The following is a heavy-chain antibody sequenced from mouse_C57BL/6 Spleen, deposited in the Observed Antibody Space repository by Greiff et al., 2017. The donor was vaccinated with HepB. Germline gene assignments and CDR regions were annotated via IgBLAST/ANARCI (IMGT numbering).Heavy chain of an antibody. V-gene: IGHV1-69*01. CDR2: IDPSDSYT. J-gene: IGHJ1*03. CDR1: GYTFTSYW. CDR3: ARSYFDV. Sequence: VQRVESGAELVMPGASVKLSCKASGYTFTSYWMHWVKQRPGQGLEWIGEIDPSDSYTNYNQKFKGKSTLTVDKSSSTAYMQLSSLTSEDSAVYYCARSYFDVWGTGTTVTVSS.